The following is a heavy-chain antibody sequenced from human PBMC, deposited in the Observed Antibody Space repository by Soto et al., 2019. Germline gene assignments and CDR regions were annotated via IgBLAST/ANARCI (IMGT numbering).Heavy chain of an antibody. CDR3: ARVSVVAGTSYYYGMDV. Sequence: KQSQTLSLTCAISGDSVSSNSAAWNWIRQSPSRGLEWLGRTYYRSKWYNDYAVSVKSPITINPDTSKNQFSLQLNSVTPEDTAVYYCARVSVVAGTSYYYGMDVWGQGTTVTVSS. J-gene: IGHJ6*02. CDR2: TYYRSKWYN. CDR1: GDSVSSNSAA. V-gene: IGHV6-1*01. D-gene: IGHD6-19*01.